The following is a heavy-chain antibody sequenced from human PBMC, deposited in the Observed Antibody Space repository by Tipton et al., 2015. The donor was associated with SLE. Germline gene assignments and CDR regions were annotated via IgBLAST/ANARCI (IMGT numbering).Heavy chain of an antibody. Sequence: TLSLTCTVSGGSISNYYWTWIRQPPGKGLEWLGYINYGGTTNYSPSLESRLAISIDTSKNQFSLKLSSVTAADTAVYYCARGIAAAGSYYYYYMDVWGKGTTVTVSS. CDR1: GGSISNYY. J-gene: IGHJ6*03. CDR2: INYGGTT. CDR3: ARGIAAAGSYYYYYMDV. D-gene: IGHD6-13*01. V-gene: IGHV4-59*01.